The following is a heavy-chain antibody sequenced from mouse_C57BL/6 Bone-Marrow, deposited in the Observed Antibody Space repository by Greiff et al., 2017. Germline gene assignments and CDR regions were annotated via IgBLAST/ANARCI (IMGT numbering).Heavy chain of an antibody. J-gene: IGHJ3*01. CDR1: GFNFKDYY. CDR3: AVEYYGSSWGFAY. V-gene: IGHV14-4*01. Sequence: VQLQQSGAELVRPGASVKLSCTASGFNFKDYYMHWVKQRPEQGLEWIGCINPENGDTEYASKFQGKATITADTSSNTAYLQLSSLASGDAAVSYCAVEYYGSSWGFAYGGRGTVVTVTA. D-gene: IGHD1-1*01. CDR2: INPENGDT.